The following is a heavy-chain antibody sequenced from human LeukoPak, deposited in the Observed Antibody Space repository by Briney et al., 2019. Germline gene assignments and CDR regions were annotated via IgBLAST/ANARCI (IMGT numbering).Heavy chain of an antibody. D-gene: IGHD6-13*01. V-gene: IGHV4-38-2*02. Sequence: PSETLSLTCTVSGYSINTGDYWGWIRQTPGKGLEWIGNIYHSGSTYYNPSLKSRVTILVDTSENQFPLKLISVTAADTAVYYCASLNSRAFDFDYWGQGTLVTVSS. J-gene: IGHJ4*02. CDR2: IYHSGST. CDR3: ASLNSRAFDFDY. CDR1: GYSINTGDY.